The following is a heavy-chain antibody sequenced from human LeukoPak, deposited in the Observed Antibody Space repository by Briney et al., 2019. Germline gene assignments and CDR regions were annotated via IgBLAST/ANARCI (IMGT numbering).Heavy chain of an antibody. J-gene: IGHJ4*02. V-gene: IGHV4-4*07. CDR2: IYTSGST. D-gene: IGHD2-15*01. Sequence: SETLSLTCTVSGGSISSYYWSWIRQPAGKGLEWIGRIYTSGSTNYNPSLKSRITMSVDTSKNQFSLKLSSVTAADTAVYYCARASVVVVVAATQYDYWGQGTLVTVSS. CDR3: ARASVVVVVAATQYDY. CDR1: GGSISSYY.